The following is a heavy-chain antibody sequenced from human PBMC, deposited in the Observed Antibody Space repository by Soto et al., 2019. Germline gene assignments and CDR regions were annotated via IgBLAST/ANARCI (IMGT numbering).Heavy chain of an antibody. CDR2: ISYDGSNK. CDR1: GFTFSSYA. V-gene: IGHV3-30-3*01. CDR3: ARALTVTDYYYGMDV. Sequence: PGGSLRLSCAVSGFTFSSYAMHWVRQAPGKGLEWVAVISYDGSNKYYADSVKGRFTISRDNSKNTLYLQMNSLRAEDTAVYYCARALTVTDYYYGMDVWGQGTTVTVSS. J-gene: IGHJ6*02. D-gene: IGHD4-4*01.